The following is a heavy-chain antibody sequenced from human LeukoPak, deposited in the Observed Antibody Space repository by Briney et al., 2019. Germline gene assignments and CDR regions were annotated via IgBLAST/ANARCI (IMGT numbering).Heavy chain of an antibody. V-gene: IGHV3-30*02. Sequence: QPGGSLRLSCAASRFTFSSYGMHWVRQAPGKGLEWVAFIRYDGSTKYYADPVKGRFTISRDNSKNTLYLQMNSLRAEDTAVYYCVTAPYGDYYYYMDVWGKGTTVTISS. CDR3: VTAPYGDYYYYMDV. D-gene: IGHD4-17*01. CDR2: IRYDGSTK. J-gene: IGHJ6*03. CDR1: RFTFSSYG.